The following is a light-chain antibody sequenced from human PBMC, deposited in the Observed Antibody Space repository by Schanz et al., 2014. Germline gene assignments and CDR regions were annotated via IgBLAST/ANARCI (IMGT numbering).Light chain of an antibody. CDR3: QQYNSYWG. V-gene: IGKV1-5*01. Sequence: DIQMTQSPSTLSASVGDRVTITCRASQSISQWLAWYQQKPGIAPKPLIYDASNLESGVPSRFSGSGSGTEFTLTISSLQPDDFATYYCQQYNSYWGFGQGTKVEIK. J-gene: IGKJ1*01. CDR2: DAS. CDR1: QSISQW.